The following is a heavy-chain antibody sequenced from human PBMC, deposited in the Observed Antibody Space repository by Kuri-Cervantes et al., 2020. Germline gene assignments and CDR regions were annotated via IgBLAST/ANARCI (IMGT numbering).Heavy chain of an antibody. V-gene: IGHV3-7*01. CDR2: IKQDGSEK. CDR1: GFTFDDYA. CDR3: ARDRATGYRAGYYGMDV. D-gene: IGHD3-9*01. J-gene: IGHJ6*02. Sequence: GGSLRLSCAASGFTFDDYAMHWVRQAPGKGLVWVANIKQDGSEKYYADSVKGRFTIFRDNAKNSLYLRMNSLRAADTAVYFCARDRATGYRAGYYGMDVWGQGTTVTVSS.